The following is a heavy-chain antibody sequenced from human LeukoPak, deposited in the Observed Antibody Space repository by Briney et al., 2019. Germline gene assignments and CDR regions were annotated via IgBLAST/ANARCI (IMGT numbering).Heavy chain of an antibody. V-gene: IGHV3-21*01. CDR1: GFTFSSFG. D-gene: IGHD6-13*01. Sequence: GGSLRLSCAASGFTFSSFGMNWVRQGPGKGLEWVSSISSSSSYIYYADSVKGRFTISRDNAKKSVYLQMNSLRAEDTAVYYCARDPINIATAGKGFDYWGQGTLVTVSS. CDR3: ARDPINIATAGKGFDY. J-gene: IGHJ4*02. CDR2: ISSSSSYI.